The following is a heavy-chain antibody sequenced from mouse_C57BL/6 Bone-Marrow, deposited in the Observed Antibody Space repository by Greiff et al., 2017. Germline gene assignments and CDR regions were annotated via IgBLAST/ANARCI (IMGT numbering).Heavy chain of an antibody. V-gene: IGHV1-26*01. D-gene: IGHD2-3*01. Sequence: EVQLQQSGPELVKPGASVKISCKASGYTFTDYYMNWVKQSHGKSLEWIGDINPNNGGTSYNQKFKGKATLTVDKSSSTAYMELRSLTSEDSAVYYCAGDGYYWCAYWGEGTLVTVSA. CDR2: INPNNGGT. CDR1: GYTFTDYY. CDR3: AGDGYYWCAY. J-gene: IGHJ3*01.